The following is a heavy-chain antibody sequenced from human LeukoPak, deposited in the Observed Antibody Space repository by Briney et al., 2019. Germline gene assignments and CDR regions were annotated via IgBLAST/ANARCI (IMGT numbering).Heavy chain of an antibody. CDR3: ARVEYSNQVLGYNWFDP. J-gene: IGHJ5*02. V-gene: IGHV1-46*01. D-gene: IGHD2/OR15-2a*01. Sequence: SVKASCKASAYTLTSYYMHWVRHAPGQGLERMGIINPSGGSTSYAQKFQGRVSMTRDTSASTVYMELISLRSEDRAVYYCARVEYSNQVLGYNWFDPWGQGTLVTVSS. CDR2: INPSGGST. CDR1: AYTLTSYY.